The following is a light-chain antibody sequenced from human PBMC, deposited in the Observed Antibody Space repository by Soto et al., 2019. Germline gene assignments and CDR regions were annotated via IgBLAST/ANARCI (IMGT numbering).Light chain of an antibody. V-gene: IGLV2-14*01. CDR1: SSDVGGYNC. CDR3: YSYTTSSTYV. CDR2: DIS. Sequence: ALTQPASVSGSPGQSITISCTGTSSDVGGYNCVSWYQQHPAKVPKLMIYDISNRPSGVSDRFSGSKSGNPASLTISGLQAEDEADYYCYSYTTSSTYVFGTGTKVTVL. J-gene: IGLJ1*01.